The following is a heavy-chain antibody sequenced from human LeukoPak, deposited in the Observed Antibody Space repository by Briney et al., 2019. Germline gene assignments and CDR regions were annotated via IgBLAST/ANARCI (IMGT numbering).Heavy chain of an antibody. Sequence: SETLSLTCTVSGGSIRSYYWSWIRQPPGKGLEWIGYIYYSGSTNYNPSLKSRVTISVDTSKNQFSLKLSSVTAADTAVYYCARVYQDTAMVFPDYWGQGTLVTVSS. CDR1: GGSIRSYY. J-gene: IGHJ4*02. D-gene: IGHD5-18*01. V-gene: IGHV4-59*01. CDR3: ARVYQDTAMVFPDY. CDR2: IYYSGST.